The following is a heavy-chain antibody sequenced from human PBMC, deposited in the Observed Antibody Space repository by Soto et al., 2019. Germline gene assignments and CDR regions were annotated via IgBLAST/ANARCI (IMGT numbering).Heavy chain of an antibody. J-gene: IGHJ5*02. CDR1: GYTFTIYD. V-gene: IGHV1-8*01. Sequence: ASVKVSCKASGYTFTIYDINWVRQATGQGLERMGWMNPNSGNTGYAQKFQGRVTMTRNTSISTAYMELSSLRSEDTAVYYCAREPPIFGVVSNWCERWGQVTLVTVAS. D-gene: IGHD3-3*02. CDR3: AREPPIFGVVSNWCER. CDR2: MNPNSGNT.